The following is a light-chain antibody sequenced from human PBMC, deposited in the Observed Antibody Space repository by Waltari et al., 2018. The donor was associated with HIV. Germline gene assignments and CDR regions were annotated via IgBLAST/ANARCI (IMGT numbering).Light chain of an antibody. CDR2: DVS. J-gene: IGLJ1*01. Sequence: QPALTQPASVSGSPGQSITIPCTGTSSDVGGYNYFSWYQQQPGKAPKLMIYDVSNRPSGVSNRFSGSKSGNTASLTISGLQAEDEADYYCSSYTSSNTLPYVFGTGTKVTVL. V-gene: IGLV2-14*03. CDR3: SSYTSSNTLPYV. CDR1: SSDVGGYNY.